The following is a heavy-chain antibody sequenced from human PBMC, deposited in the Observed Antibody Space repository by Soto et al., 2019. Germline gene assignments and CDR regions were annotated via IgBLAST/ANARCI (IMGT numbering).Heavy chain of an antibody. CDR2: IYPGDSDT. CDR3: ARLDGDPIQPQYYFDY. CDR1: GYSFTSYW. D-gene: IGHD4-17*01. J-gene: IGHJ4*02. V-gene: IGHV5-51*01. Sequence: GESLKISCKGSGYSFTSYWIGWVRQMPGKGLEWMGIIYPGDSDTRYSPSFQGQVTISADKSISTAYLQWSSLKASDTAMYYCARLDGDPIQPQYYFDYWGQGTLVTVSS.